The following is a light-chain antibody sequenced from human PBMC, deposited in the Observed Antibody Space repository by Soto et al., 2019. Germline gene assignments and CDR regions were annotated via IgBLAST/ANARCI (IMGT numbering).Light chain of an antibody. J-gene: IGKJ1*01. CDR3: QQYGSSPCT. V-gene: IGKV3-20*01. CDR1: QTVSNSY. CDR2: GAS. Sequence: EIVLTQSPGTLSLSPGERATLSCRASQTVSNSYIAWYQQKPGQAPRLLIYGASSRATGIPDRFSGSGSGTDSTLTISVLEPEDSAVYYCQQYGSSPCTFGQGTKVEIK.